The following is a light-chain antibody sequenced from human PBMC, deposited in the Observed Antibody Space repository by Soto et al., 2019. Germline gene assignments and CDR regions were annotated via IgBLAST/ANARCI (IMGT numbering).Light chain of an antibody. CDR2: GVS. V-gene: IGKV3-20*01. CDR3: QHNDNSAALT. J-gene: IGKJ4*01. CDR1: QTVSSSC. Sequence: EIVLTQSPGTLSLSPGESATLFCRASQTVSSSCLAWYQQKPGQAPRLLIYGVSSMATGIPDRFSGSGSGTDFTLTNSRLQPEDFTVYFWQHNDNSAALTFGGGTNVEIK.